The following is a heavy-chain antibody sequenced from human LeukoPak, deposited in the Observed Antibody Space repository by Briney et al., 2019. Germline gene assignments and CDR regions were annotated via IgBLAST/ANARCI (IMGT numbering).Heavy chain of an antibody. J-gene: IGHJ4*02. CDR2: IVSDGSNT. V-gene: IGHV3-74*01. Sequence: PGGSLRLSCAASGFTFNNYWMHWVRQAPGQGLVWVSSIVSDGSNTDYADSVKGRFTISRDNSKNTLYLQMNSLRAEDTAVYYCAKDQRRYSSSWYVDRFDYWGQGTLVTVSS. D-gene: IGHD6-13*01. CDR1: GFTFNNYW. CDR3: AKDQRRYSSSWYVDRFDY.